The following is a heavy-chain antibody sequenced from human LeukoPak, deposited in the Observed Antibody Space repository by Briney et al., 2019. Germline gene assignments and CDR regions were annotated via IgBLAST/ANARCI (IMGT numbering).Heavy chain of an antibody. Sequence: GGSLRLSCAASEFTFSSHAMNWVRQAPGKGLEWVSVVGGSRAYTHYADSVKGRFTISRDNSKNTLYLQMSSLRAEDTAVYYCVKEAGGFDYWGQGTLVTVSP. D-gene: IGHD1-14*01. CDR1: EFTFSSHA. J-gene: IGHJ4*02. V-gene: IGHV3-23*01. CDR2: VGGSRAYT. CDR3: VKEAGGFDY.